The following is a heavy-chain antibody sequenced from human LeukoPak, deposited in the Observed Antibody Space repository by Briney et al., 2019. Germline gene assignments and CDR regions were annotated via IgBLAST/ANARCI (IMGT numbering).Heavy chain of an antibody. V-gene: IGHV3-13*01. CDR1: GFTFSSYD. CDR2: IGTAGDT. J-gene: IGHJ4*02. Sequence: GGSLRLSCAASGFTFSSYDMLWVRQATGKGLEWVSAIGTAGDTYYPGSVKGRFTISRENAKNSLYLQMNSLRAGDTAVYYCARAYYDSSGYYQYYFDYWGQGTLVTVSS. D-gene: IGHD3-22*01. CDR3: ARAYYDSSGYYQYYFDY.